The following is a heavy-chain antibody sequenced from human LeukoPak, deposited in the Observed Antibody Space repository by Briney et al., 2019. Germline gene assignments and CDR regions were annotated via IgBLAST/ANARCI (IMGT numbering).Heavy chain of an antibody. CDR2: ISYDGSNK. D-gene: IGHD6-13*01. V-gene: IGHV3-30*18. J-gene: IGHJ6*04. CDR1: GFTFSSYG. Sequence: GGSLRLSCAASGFTFSSYGMHWVRQAPGKGLEWVAVISYDGSNKYYAAFVKGRFTIFRDNSKNTLYLQMNSLRAEDTAVYYCAKDIVPGLGSSFLMDVWGKGTTVSVSS. CDR3: AKDIVPGLGSSFLMDV.